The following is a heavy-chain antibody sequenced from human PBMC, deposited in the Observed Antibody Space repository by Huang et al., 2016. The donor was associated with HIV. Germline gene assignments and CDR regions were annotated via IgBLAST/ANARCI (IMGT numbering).Heavy chain of an antibody. CDR1: GFTLSSYG. CDR2: IRYDGSNK. J-gene: IGHJ3*02. Sequence: QVQLVESGGGVVQPGGSLRLSCAASGFTLSSYGMHWVRQAPGKGLEWVACIRYDGSNKYYADSVGGRFTISRDNSKNTLYLQMNSLRAEDTAVYYCAKGSMANAFDIWGQGTMVTVSS. CDR3: AKGSMANAFDI. D-gene: IGHD3-10*01. V-gene: IGHV3-30*02.